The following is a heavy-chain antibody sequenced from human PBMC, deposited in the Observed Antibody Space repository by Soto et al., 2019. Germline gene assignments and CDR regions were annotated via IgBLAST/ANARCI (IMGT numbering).Heavy chain of an antibody. Sequence: ASVKVSCKASGYTFTGYYMHWVRQAPGQGLEWMGWINPNSGGTNYAQKFQGWVTMTRDTSISTDYMELSRLRSDDTAVYYCARAPPDNWNFDYWGQGTLVTVSS. J-gene: IGHJ4*02. V-gene: IGHV1-2*04. CDR1: GYTFTGYY. CDR3: ARAPPDNWNFDY. CDR2: INPNSGGT. D-gene: IGHD1-20*01.